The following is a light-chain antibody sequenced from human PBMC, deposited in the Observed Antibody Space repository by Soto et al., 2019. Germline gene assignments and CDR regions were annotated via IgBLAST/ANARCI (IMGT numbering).Light chain of an antibody. Sequence: DIRMSQWTSSLSASVGNEVGVTCQASQDIKKYLNWYQQKPGKAPKLLIYETSNLETGVPSRFSGSGSGTDFTFTISTLQSEDLATYYCQQCDNIPLTFFPGTMVD. CDR1: QDIKKY. CDR3: QQCDNIPLT. V-gene: IGKV1-33*01. CDR2: ETS. J-gene: IGKJ3*01.